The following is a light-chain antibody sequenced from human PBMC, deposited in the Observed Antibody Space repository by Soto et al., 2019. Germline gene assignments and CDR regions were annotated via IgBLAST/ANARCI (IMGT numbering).Light chain of an antibody. CDR2: DAS. CDR3: QQYGSSRT. V-gene: IGKV3-20*01. CDR1: QTVRNNY. Sequence: EIVMTQSPATLSVSPGERATLSCRASQTVRNNYLAWYQQKPGQAPRLLIYDASSRATGIPDRFSGGGSGTDFTLTISRLEPEDFAVYYCQQYGSSRTFGQGTKVDIK. J-gene: IGKJ1*01.